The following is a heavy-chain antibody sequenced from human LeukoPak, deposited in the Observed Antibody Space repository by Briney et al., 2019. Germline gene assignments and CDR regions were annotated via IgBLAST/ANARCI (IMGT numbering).Heavy chain of an antibody. D-gene: IGHD2-2*01. J-gene: IGHJ3*02. Sequence: ASVKVSCKASGYTFTGYYVHWVRQAPGQGLEWVGWINANSGGRNYAQKFQGRVTMTRDTSISTAYMELSRLKSDDTAFYYCAKPQPGAFEIWGQGTMVTVSS. V-gene: IGHV1-2*02. CDR2: INANSGGR. CDR3: AKPQPGAFEI. CDR1: GYTFTGYY.